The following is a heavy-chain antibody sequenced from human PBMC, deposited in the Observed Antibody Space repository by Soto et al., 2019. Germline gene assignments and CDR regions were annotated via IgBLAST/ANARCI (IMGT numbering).Heavy chain of an antibody. V-gene: IGHV3-23*01. CDR1: GFTFSSYA. Sequence: PGGSLRLSCAASGFTFSSYALSWVRQAPGTGLEWVSAISGSGGSTYYADSVKGRFTISRDNSKNTLYLQMNSLRAEDTAVYYCVKDLGRVGATTPPYYYYYGMDVWGQGTTVTVSS. J-gene: IGHJ6*02. D-gene: IGHD1-26*01. CDR2: ISGSGGST. CDR3: VKDLGRVGATTPPYYYYYGMDV.